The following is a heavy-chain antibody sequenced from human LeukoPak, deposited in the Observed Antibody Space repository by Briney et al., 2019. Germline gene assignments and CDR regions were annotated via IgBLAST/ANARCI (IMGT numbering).Heavy chain of an antibody. CDR3: ARDPGDLRWGMDV. CDR2: ISSSNTY. CDR1: GYTFSPYS. Sequence: GGSLRLSCAASGYTFSPYSMNWVRQAPGKGLEWVSSISSSNTYYADSVKGRFTISRDNAKKSVYLQMNSLRAEDTAVYYCARDPGDLRWGMDVWGQGTTVTVAS. D-gene: IGHD2-21*02. V-gene: IGHV3-21*01. J-gene: IGHJ6*02.